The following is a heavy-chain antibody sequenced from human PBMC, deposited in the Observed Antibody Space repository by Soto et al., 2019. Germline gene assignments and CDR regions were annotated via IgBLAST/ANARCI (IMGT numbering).Heavy chain of an antibody. CDR1: VGSVSSNRAA. Sequence: SQTLSLTCVIRVGSVSSNRAAWNWIRQSPSRGLEWLGRTYYRSKWYDDYAVSVRGRITINPDTSKNQFSLHLNSVTPEDTAVYYCASEGAASTDYGGNIDYWGPGTLVTVSS. CDR3: ASEGAASTDYGGNIDY. CDR2: TYYRSKWYD. D-gene: IGHD2-15*01. V-gene: IGHV6-1*01. J-gene: IGHJ4*02.